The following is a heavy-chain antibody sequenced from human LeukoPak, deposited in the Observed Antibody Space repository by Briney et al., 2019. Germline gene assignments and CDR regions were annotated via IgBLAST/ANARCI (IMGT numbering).Heavy chain of an antibody. CDR3: AEGFGGRVRS. CDR2: TYYRSKWST. V-gene: IGHV6-1*01. CDR1: GDSVSDNGAA. Sequence: SQTLSLTCALSGDSVSDNGAAWNWIRQSPSRGLEWLGRTYYRSKWSTDYALFVKSRITISADTSKNQFSLQLNSVKPEDTAVYYCAEGFGGRVRSWGQGTLVTVSS. J-gene: IGHJ4*02. D-gene: IGHD2-15*01.